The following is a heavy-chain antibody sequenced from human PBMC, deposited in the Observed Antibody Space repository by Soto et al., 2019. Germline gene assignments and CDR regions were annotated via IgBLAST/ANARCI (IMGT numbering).Heavy chain of an antibody. CDR3: ARDSSSMAFDP. D-gene: IGHD6-6*01. J-gene: IGHJ5*02. CDR1: GFTFSSYS. CDR2: ISSSSSYI. V-gene: IGHV3-21*01. Sequence: NPGGSLRLSCAASGFTFSSYSMNWVRQAPGKGLEWASSISSSSSYIYYADSVKGRFTITRDNAKNSLYLQMNSLRAEDTAVYYCARDSSSMAFDPWGQGTLVTVSS.